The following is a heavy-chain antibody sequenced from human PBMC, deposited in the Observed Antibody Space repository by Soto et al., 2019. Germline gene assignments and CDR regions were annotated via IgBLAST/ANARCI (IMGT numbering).Heavy chain of an antibody. J-gene: IGHJ6*02. V-gene: IGHV1-18*01. D-gene: IGHD6-19*01. Sequence: ASVKVSCKASGYTFTNFGISWVRQAPGQGLEWMGWISAYNGNTNYAQKLQGRVTMTTDTSTSTAHMELRSLRSDDTAVYYCARGAGGAVALGLDVSGQGTTVTVSS. CDR2: ISAYNGNT. CDR3: ARGAGGAVALGLDV. CDR1: GYTFTNFG.